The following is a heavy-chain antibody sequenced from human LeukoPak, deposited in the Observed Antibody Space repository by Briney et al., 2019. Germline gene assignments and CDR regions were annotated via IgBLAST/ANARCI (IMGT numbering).Heavy chain of an antibody. J-gene: IGHJ4*02. V-gene: IGHV4-34*01. Sequence: SETLSLTCAVYGGSFSGYYWSWIRQPPGKGLEWIGEINHNGSTNYNPSLQSRVTISVDTSKNQFSLKLSSVTAADTAVYYCARGGLTYYGSGSYMPIFGNWGQGTLVTVSS. CDR2: INHNGST. CDR1: GGSFSGYY. CDR3: ARGGLTYYGSGSYMPIFGN. D-gene: IGHD3-10*01.